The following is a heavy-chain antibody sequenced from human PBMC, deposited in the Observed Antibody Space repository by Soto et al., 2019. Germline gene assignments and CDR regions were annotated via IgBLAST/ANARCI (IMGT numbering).Heavy chain of an antibody. CDR1: GFTFSNAW. CDR3: TTDLWSGYSRGMDV. D-gene: IGHD3-3*01. Sequence: EVQLVESGGGLVKPGGSLRLSCAASGFTFSNAWMSWVRQAPGKGLEWVGRIKSKTDGGTTDYAAPVKGRFTISRVDSKNTLYLQMNSLKTEDTAVYYCTTDLWSGYSRGMDVWGQGTTVTVSS. J-gene: IGHJ6*02. V-gene: IGHV3-15*01. CDR2: IKSKTDGGTT.